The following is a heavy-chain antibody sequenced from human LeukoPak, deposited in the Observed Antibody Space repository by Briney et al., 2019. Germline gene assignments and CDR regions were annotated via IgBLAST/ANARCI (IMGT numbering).Heavy chain of an antibody. CDR2: ISKNGDST. J-gene: IGHJ1*01. Sequence: PGGSPRLSCAASGFTFSSYAMHWIRQAPGKGLEYVSAISKNGDSTFHAISVKGRFTISRDNSKNTLYLQMGSLRPEDMAVYYCARMDYSDQFFQHWGQGSLVTVSS. V-gene: IGHV3-64*01. CDR3: ARMDYSDQFFQH. CDR1: GFTFSSYA. D-gene: IGHD4-17*01.